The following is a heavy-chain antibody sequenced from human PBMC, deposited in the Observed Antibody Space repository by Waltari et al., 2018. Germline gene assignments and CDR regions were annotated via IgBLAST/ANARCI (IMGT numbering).Heavy chain of an antibody. D-gene: IGHD6-13*01. V-gene: IGHV1-69*14. CDR2: IIPIFGTA. CDR3: ASADSSSWYSYYYYYMDV. CDR1: GGTFSSYA. Sequence: QVQLVQSGAEVKRPGSSVTVSCKASGGTFSSYAISWVRQAPGQGLEWMGGIIPIFGTANYAQKCQGRVTITADKATSTAYMELSSLISEDTAVYYCASADSSSWYSYYYYYMDVWGKGTTVTVSS. J-gene: IGHJ6*03.